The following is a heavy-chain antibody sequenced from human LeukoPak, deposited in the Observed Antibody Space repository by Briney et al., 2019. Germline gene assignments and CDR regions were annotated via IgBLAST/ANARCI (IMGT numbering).Heavy chain of an antibody. Sequence: ASVKVSCKASGYTFTGYYMHWVRQAPGQGLEWMGWINPNSGGTNYAQKFQGRVTITADKSTSTAYMELSSLRSEDTAVYYCASRRDGYNFDYWGQGTLVTVSS. D-gene: IGHD5-24*01. J-gene: IGHJ4*02. CDR3: ASRRDGYNFDY. CDR1: GYTFTGYY. CDR2: INPNSGGT. V-gene: IGHV1-2*02.